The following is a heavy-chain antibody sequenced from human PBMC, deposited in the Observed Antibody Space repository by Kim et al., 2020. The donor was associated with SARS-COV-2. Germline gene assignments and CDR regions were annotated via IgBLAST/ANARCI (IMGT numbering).Heavy chain of an antibody. Sequence: NDYAVSVKSRITINPATSKNQFSLQLNSVTPEDTAVYYCARSLGLSAFDYWGQGTLVTVSS. D-gene: IGHD1-26*01. V-gene: IGHV6-1*01. CDR3: ARSLGLSAFDY. J-gene: IGHJ4*02. CDR2: N.